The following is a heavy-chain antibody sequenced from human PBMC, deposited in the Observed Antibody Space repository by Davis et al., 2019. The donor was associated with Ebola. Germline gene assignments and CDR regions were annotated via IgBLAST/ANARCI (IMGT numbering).Heavy chain of an antibody. J-gene: IGHJ4*02. CDR1: GFTVSSNY. D-gene: IGHD3-3*01. V-gene: IGHV3-53*01. CDR2: IYSGGST. Sequence: GESLKISCAASGFTVSSNYMSWVRQAPGKGLEWVSVIYSGGSTYYADSVKGRFTISRDNSKNTLYLQMNSLRAEDTAVYYCARAGRTIFGVVVGNYFDYWGQGTRVTVSS. CDR3: ARAGRTIFGVVVGNYFDY.